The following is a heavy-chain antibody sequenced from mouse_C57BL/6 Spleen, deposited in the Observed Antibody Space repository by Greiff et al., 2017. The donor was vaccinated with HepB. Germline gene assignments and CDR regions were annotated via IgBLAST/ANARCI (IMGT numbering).Heavy chain of an antibody. CDR2: ISTYYGDA. D-gene: IGHD1-1*01. J-gene: IGHJ2*01. CDR1: GYTFTDYA. CDR3: ARMTHYYGSIPYYFDY. Sequence: QVQLKESGPELVRPGVSVKISCKGSGYTFTDYAMHWVKQSHAKSLEWIGVISTYYGDASYNQKFKDKATMTVDNSSSTADMEIARLTSEDSAFYYFARMTHYYGSIPYYFDYWGQGTTLTVSS. V-gene: IGHV1-67*01.